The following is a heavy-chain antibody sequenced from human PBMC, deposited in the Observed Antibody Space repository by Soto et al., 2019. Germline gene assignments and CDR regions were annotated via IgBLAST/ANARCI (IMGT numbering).Heavy chain of an antibody. CDR2: IYYSGRT. Sequence: QVQLQESGPGLVKPSQTLSLTCTVSGGSISSDDYYWSWVRQPPGKGLAWIGYIYYSGRTNYNPSLESRITISIDTSKNQFSLKLSSVSAADTAVYYCARDRSNSPDYFDYWGQGTLVTVSS. D-gene: IGHD6-6*01. V-gene: IGHV4-30-4*01. CDR3: ARDRSNSPDYFDY. CDR1: GGSISSDDYY. J-gene: IGHJ4*02.